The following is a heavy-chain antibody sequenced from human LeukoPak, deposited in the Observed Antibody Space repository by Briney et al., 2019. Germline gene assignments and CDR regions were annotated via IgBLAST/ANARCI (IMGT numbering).Heavy chain of an antibody. CDR1: GFAFSSYV. CDR3: ARAYSRTWLVDY. CDR2: ISYYGSNK. D-gene: IGHD6-19*01. Sequence: ERSLRLSCVASGFAFSSYVMHWVRQAPGKGLEWVAVISYYGSNKYYADSVKGRFTISRDNSKSTLYLQMNSLRAEDTAVYYRARAYSRTWLVDYWGQGTLVTVSS. V-gene: IGHV3-30*03. J-gene: IGHJ4*02.